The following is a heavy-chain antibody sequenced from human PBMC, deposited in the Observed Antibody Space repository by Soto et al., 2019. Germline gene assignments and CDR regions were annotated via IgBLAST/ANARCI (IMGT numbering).Heavy chain of an antibody. CDR2: FFSDAER. D-gene: IGHD4-17*01. J-gene: IGHJ6*02. V-gene: IGHV2-26*01. CDR3: ARMDGDYNYYGLDV. Sequence: SGPTLVNPTETLTLTCRVSGFSLTNGRMGVSWIRQPPGKALEWLAHFFSDAERSYSTSMQSRLNMYKDSSGSQVVLTMTNMAPADTATYFCARMDGDYNYYGLDVWGHGIAVTVSS. CDR1: GFSLTNGRMG.